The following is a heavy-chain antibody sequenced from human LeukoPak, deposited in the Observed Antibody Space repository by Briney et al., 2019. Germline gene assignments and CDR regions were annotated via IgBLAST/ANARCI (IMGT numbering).Heavy chain of an antibody. D-gene: IGHD5-12*01. V-gene: IGHV6-1*01. CDR2: TYYRSKWHN. J-gene: IGHJ4*02. CDR3: ARGRFSGYTVDY. CDR1: GDSVSSNSAA. Sequence: SQTFSLTCAISGDSVSSNSAAWNWIRQSPSRGLEWLGRTYYRSKWHNEYAPSVKSRININPDTSKNQLSLQLNSVTPEDTAVYYCARGRFSGYTVDYWGQGTLVTVSS.